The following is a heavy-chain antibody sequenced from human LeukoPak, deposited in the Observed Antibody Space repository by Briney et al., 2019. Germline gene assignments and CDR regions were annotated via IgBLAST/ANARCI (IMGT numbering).Heavy chain of an antibody. Sequence: SETLSLTCTVSGGSISSYYWSWIRQPPGKGLEWIGYIYYSGSTNYNPSLKSRVAISVDTSKNQFSLKLSSVTAADTAVYYCARGDGYNPQFDYWGQGTLVTVSS. J-gene: IGHJ4*02. D-gene: IGHD5-24*01. CDR3: ARGDGYNPQFDY. CDR2: IYYSGST. CDR1: GGSISSYY. V-gene: IGHV4-59*08.